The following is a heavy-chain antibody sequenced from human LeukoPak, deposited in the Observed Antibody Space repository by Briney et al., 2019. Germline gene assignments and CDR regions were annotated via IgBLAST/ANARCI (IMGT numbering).Heavy chain of an antibody. V-gene: IGHV3-7*03. CDR3: ARWPVASKRGFDY. CDR1: GFTLSSYW. Sequence: GGSLRLSCVASGFTLSSYWMTWVRQAPGKGLEWVANIKQDGSDKWYVDSVKGRFTISRDNPENSLYLQMHNLRAEDTAVYHCARWPVASKRGFDYWGQGTLVTVSS. CDR2: IKQDGSDK. J-gene: IGHJ4*02. D-gene: IGHD6-19*01.